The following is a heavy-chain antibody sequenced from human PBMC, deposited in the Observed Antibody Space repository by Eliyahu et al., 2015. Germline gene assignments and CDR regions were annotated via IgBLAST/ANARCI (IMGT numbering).Heavy chain of an antibody. D-gene: IGHD6-19*01. Sequence: EVRLLESGGGWVQPGGSLRLSGVVXGXXFEPXPMKXXRQAPGKGLEWISAISRSGSTSYYADSVKGRFTISRVNSENTLYLHMTNLRAEDTALYFCANAEAVAGVDFWGQGTPVTVS. CDR2: ISRSGSTS. CDR3: ANAEAVAGVDF. V-gene: IGHV3-23*01. CDR1: GXXFEPXP. J-gene: IGHJ4*02.